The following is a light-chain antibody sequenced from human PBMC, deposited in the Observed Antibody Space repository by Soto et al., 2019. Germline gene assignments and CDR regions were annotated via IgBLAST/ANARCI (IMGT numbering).Light chain of an antibody. CDR3: SSYAGSKGV. CDR2: EVN. V-gene: IGLV2-8*01. CDR1: SSDVGGYNY. J-gene: IGLJ2*01. Sequence: QSALTQPPSASGSPGQSVTISCTGTSSDVGGYNYVSWYQQHPGKAPKLMIFEVNKRPSGVPDRFSGSKSGNTASLTVSGLQAEDEADYYCSSYAGSKGVFGGGTKLTVL.